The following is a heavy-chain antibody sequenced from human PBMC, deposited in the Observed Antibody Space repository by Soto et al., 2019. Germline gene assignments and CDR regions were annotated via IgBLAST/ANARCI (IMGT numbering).Heavy chain of an antibody. D-gene: IGHD5-12*01. CDR2: IKSKTDGGTT. V-gene: IGHV3-15*07. Sequence: GGSLRLSCAASGFTFSNAWMNWVRQAPGKGLEWVGRIKSKTDGGTTDYAAPVKGRFTISRDDSKNTLYLQMNSLKTEDTAVYYCTTDWGMATIKRPDWFDPWGQGTLVTVSS. J-gene: IGHJ5*02. CDR3: TTDWGMATIKRPDWFDP. CDR1: GFTFSNAW.